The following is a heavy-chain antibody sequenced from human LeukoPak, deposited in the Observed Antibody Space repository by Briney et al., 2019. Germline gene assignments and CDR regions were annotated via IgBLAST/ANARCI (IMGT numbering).Heavy chain of an antibody. D-gene: IGHD3-22*01. CDR2: INPSGGST. Sequence: ASVKVSCKASGYTFTRYYIHWVRQAPGQGLEWMGTINPSGGSTSYAQKFQGRVTITRNTSISTAYMELSSLRSEDTAVYYCARAIVDYYDSRWWYYYMDVWGKGTTVTVSS. CDR1: GYTFTRYY. J-gene: IGHJ6*03. CDR3: ARAIVDYYDSRWWYYYMDV. V-gene: IGHV1-46*01.